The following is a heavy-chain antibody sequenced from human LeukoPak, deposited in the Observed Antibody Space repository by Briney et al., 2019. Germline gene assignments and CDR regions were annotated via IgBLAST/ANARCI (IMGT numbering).Heavy chain of an antibody. V-gene: IGHV3-21*01. D-gene: IGHD3-22*01. J-gene: IGHJ4*02. CDR2: ISSSSSYI. Sequence: GGSLRLSCAASGFTFSSYSMNWVRQAPGKGLEWVSSISSSSSYIYYAGSVKGRFTISRDNAKNSLYLQMNSLRAEDTAVYYCARGRDDSLADYWGQGTLVTVSS. CDR3: ARGRDDSLADY. CDR1: GFTFSSYS.